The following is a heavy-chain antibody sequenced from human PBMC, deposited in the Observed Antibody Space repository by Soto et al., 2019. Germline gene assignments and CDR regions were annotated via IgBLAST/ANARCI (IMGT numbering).Heavy chain of an antibody. CDR3: AHRPRGYSYHFDY. V-gene: IGHV2-5*02. J-gene: IGHJ4*02. CDR2: IYWDDDE. Sequence: QITLKESGPPLVKPTQPLTLTCTFSGFSLTTRGVGVGWIRQPPGKALEWLALIYWDDDEGYSPSLKSRLTNTKDTSKNQVVLTMINMDPVDTATYYCAHRPRGYSYHFDYWGQGTLVTVSS. CDR1: GFSLTTRGVG. D-gene: IGHD5-18*01.